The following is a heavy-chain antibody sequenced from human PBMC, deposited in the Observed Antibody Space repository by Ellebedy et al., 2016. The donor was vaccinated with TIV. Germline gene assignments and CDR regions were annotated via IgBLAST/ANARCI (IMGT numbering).Heavy chain of an antibody. Sequence: GGSLRLSCAASGFTFSGSAMHWVRQASGKGLEWVGRIRSKANSYATAYAASVKGRFTISRDNAKNSLYLQMNSLRDEDTAVYYCAGVYSSGWSYAFDYWGQGTLVTVSS. D-gene: IGHD6-19*01. CDR2: IRSKANSYAT. CDR3: AGVYSSGWSYAFDY. CDR1: GFTFSGSA. V-gene: IGHV3-73*01. J-gene: IGHJ4*02.